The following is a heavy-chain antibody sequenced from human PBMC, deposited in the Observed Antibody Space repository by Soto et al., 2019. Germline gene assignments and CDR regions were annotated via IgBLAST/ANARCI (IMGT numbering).Heavy chain of an antibody. CDR2: IYPGDSDT. CDR1: GYTFTNYW. V-gene: IGHV5-51*01. CDR3: AASIFYYGMDV. Sequence: GEALKISCKGFGYTFTNYWIGWVRQMPGKGPEWMGIIYPGDSDTKYNPSFQGQVTISADKSITTTYLQWSSLKASDTAIYYCAASIFYYGMDVCGQGTTVIGSS. J-gene: IGHJ6*02.